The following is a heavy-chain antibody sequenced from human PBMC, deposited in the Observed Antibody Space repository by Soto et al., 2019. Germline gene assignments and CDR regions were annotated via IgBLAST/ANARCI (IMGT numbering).Heavy chain of an antibody. J-gene: IGHJ4*02. Sequence: PSETLSLTCTVSGGSISSYYWSWIRQPPGKGLEWIGYIYYSGSTYYNPSLKSRVTISVDTSKNQFSLKLSSVTAADTAVYYCAGALEYSSSWPFDYWGQGTLVTVSS. CDR1: GGSISSYY. D-gene: IGHD6-13*01. CDR2: IYYSGST. CDR3: AGALEYSSSWPFDY. V-gene: IGHV4-59*12.